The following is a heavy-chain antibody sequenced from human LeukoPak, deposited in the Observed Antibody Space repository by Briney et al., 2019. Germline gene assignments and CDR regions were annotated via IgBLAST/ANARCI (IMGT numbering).Heavy chain of an antibody. CDR2: ISGSGGST. Sequence: PGGSLRLSCAASGFTFSSYAMSWVRQAPGKGLEWVPAISGSGGSTYYADSVKGRFTISRDNSKNTLYLQMNSLRAEDTAVYYCAKDGDIVVVPAAISPPYFDYWGQGTLVTVSS. D-gene: IGHD2-2*02. V-gene: IGHV3-23*01. CDR1: GFTFSSYA. CDR3: AKDGDIVVVPAAISPPYFDY. J-gene: IGHJ4*02.